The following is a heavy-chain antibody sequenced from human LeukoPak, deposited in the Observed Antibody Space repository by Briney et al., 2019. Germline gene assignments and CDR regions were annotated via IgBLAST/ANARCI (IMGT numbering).Heavy chain of an antibody. CDR3: ARAIWYYYGSGSRRHYYMDV. J-gene: IGHJ6*03. Sequence: SETLSLTCAVYGGSFSGYYWSWIRQPPGKGLEWIGEINHSGSTNYNPSLKSRVTISVDTSKNQFSLKLSSVTAADTAVYYCARAIWYYYGSGSRRHYYMDVWGKGTTDTVSS. CDR2: INHSGST. CDR1: GGSFSGYY. V-gene: IGHV4-34*01. D-gene: IGHD3-10*01.